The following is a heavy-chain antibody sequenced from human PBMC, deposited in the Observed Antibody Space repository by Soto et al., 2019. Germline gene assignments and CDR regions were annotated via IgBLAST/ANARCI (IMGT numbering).Heavy chain of an antibody. CDR2: INHSGST. Sequence: SETLSLTCAVYGGSFSGYYWSWIRQPPGKGLEWIGEINHSGSTNYNPSLKSRVTISVDTSKNQFSLKLSSVTAADTAVYYCASRSNLTVLWWYWGQGTLVTVSS. D-gene: IGHD4-17*01. V-gene: IGHV4-34*01. J-gene: IGHJ4*02. CDR3: ASRSNLTVLWWY. CDR1: GGSFSGYY.